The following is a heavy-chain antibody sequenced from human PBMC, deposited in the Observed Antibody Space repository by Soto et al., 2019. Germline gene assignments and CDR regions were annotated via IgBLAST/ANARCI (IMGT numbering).Heavy chain of an antibody. D-gene: IGHD4-17*01. CDR3: VRMPDYARRGDAFDI. CDR2: IIPIFGTA. J-gene: IGHJ3*02. CDR1: GGTFSSYA. Sequence: SVKVSCKASGGTFSSYAISWVRQAPGQGLEWMGGIIPIFGTANYAQKFQGRVTITADESTSTAYMELSSLRSEDTAVYYCVRMPDYARRGDAFDIWGQGTMVTVS. V-gene: IGHV1-69*13.